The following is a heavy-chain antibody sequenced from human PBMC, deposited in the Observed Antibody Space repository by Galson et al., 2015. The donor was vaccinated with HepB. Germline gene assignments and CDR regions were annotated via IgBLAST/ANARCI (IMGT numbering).Heavy chain of an antibody. D-gene: IGHD3-3*01. Sequence: TLSLTCGVSGASMTNSYWSWLRHSPGKGLHWIGYVYYTGAANYNSSLQSRVSMSVDTSRDLFFLNLTSVTAADTGVYYCARLPWLLRGGAFDVWGQGTTVFVSS. CDR2: VYYTGAA. CDR1: GASMTNSY. V-gene: IGHV4-59*08. J-gene: IGHJ3*01. CDR3: ARLPWLLRGGAFDV.